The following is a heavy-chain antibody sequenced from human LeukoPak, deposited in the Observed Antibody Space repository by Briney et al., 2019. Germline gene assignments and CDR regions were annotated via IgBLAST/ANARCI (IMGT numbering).Heavy chain of an antibody. J-gene: IGHJ6*03. CDR3: ARLEGYCSSTSCYSSNCYYYYRDV. CDR2: ISSNSSYI. V-gene: IGHV3-21*01. CDR1: GFSFSSYW. Sequence: PGGSLRLSCAASGFSFSSYWMSWVRQAPGKGLEWVSSISSNSSYIYYADSVKGRFTISRDNAKNSLYLQMNSLRADDTAVYYWARLEGYCSSTSCYSSNCYYYYRDVWGKGTTVTISS. D-gene: IGHD2-2*01.